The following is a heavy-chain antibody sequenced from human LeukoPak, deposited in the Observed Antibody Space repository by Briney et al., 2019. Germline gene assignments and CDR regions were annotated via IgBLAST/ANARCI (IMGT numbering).Heavy chain of an antibody. CDR3: ARDMDSGPDFFDY. CDR2: ISAYNGNT. J-gene: IGHJ4*02. V-gene: IGHV1-18*01. CDR1: GYTFTSYG. Sequence: GASVKVSCKASGYTFTSYGISWVRQAPGQGLEWMGWISAYNGNTNYAQKLQGRVTMTRDTSISTAYMELSRLRSDDTAVYYCARDMDSGPDFFDYWGLGTLVTVSS. D-gene: IGHD1-26*01.